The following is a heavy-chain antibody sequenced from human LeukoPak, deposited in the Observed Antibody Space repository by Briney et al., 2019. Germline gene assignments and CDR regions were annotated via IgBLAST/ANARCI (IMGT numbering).Heavy chain of an antibody. J-gene: IGHJ4*02. CDR2: ISSSSSTI. CDR3: ASGGPDQWEVMSGSFDS. V-gene: IGHV3-48*04. Sequence: GGSLRLSCAASGFTFSSYRMNWVRQAPGKGLEWVSYISSSSSTIYYADSVKGRFTISRDNAKRSLYLQMNSLRGEDTAVYYCASGGPDQWEVMSGSFDSWGQGTLVTVSS. D-gene: IGHD1-26*01. CDR1: GFTFSSYR.